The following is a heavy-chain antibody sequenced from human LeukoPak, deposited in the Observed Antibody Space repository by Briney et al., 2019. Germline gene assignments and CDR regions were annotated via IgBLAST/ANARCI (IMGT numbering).Heavy chain of an antibody. D-gene: IGHD3-22*01. CDR1: GFTFSSYW. Sequence: GGSLRLSCETSGFTFSSYWMTWVRQAPGKGLEWVSVISGSGGSTYYADSVKGRFTISRDNSKNTLYLQMNSLRAEDTAVYYCAKVTYYYDSSGYYPPDYWGQGTLVTVSS. CDR3: AKVTYYYDSSGYYPPDY. CDR2: ISGSGGST. V-gene: IGHV3-23*01. J-gene: IGHJ4*02.